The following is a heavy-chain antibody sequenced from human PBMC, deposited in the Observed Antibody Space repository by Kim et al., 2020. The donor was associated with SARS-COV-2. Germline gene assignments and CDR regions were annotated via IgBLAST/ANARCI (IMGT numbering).Heavy chain of an antibody. CDR1: GGTFSSYA. J-gene: IGHJ5*02. Sequence: SVKVSCKASGGTFSSYAISWVRQAPGQGLEWMGGIIPIFGTANYAQKFQGRVTITADESTSTAYMELSNLRSEDTAVYYCATRRSSSSLSYWFDPWGQGTLVTVSS. D-gene: IGHD6-13*01. CDR2: IIPIFGTA. CDR3: ATRRSSSSLSYWFDP. V-gene: IGHV1-69*13.